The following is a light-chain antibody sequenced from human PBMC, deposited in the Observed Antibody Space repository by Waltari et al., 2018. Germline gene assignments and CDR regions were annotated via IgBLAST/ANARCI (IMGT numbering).Light chain of an antibody. CDR3: QQYGNSPFT. Sequence: EIVLTQSPGTLSLSPGEKATLSCRASQSVTSNYLAWYQQKPGQAPRLLIYGASSRATGIPDRFSGSGSGTDFTLTISRLEPEDFAVYYCQQYGNSPFTFGPGTKVDI. J-gene: IGKJ3*01. CDR2: GAS. V-gene: IGKV3-20*01. CDR1: QSVTSNY.